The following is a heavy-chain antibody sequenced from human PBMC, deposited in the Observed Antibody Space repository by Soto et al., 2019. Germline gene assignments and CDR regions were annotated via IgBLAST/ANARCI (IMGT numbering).Heavy chain of an antibody. D-gene: IGHD5-18*01. CDR1: GFTFSSYG. V-gene: IGHV3-30*18. CDR3: AKDRKQYSYGFYYGMDV. Sequence: AGGSLRLSCAASGFTFSSYGMHWVRQAPGKGLEWVAVISYDGSNKYYADSVKGRFTISRDNSKNTLYLQMNSLRAEDTAVYYCAKDRKQYSYGFYYGMDVWGQGTTVTVSS. CDR2: ISYDGSNK. J-gene: IGHJ6*02.